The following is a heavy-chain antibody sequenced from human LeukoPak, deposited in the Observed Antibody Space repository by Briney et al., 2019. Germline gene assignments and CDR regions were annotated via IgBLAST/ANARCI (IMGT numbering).Heavy chain of an antibody. Sequence: GGSLRLSCAASGFAFSSFWMTWVRQAPEKGLEWVATIKGDGSDIYYVDSVKGRFSIARDNAKNSLFMQMNSLGAEDTALYYCARGHYGMDVWGQGTTVTVSS. J-gene: IGHJ6*02. CDR3: ARGHYGMDV. CDR2: IKGDGSDI. CDR1: GFAFSSFW. V-gene: IGHV3-7*01.